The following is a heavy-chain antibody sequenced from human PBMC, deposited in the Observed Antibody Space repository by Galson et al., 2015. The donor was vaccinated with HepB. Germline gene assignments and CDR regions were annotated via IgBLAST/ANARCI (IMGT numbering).Heavy chain of an antibody. D-gene: IGHD3-22*01. J-gene: IGHJ4*02. V-gene: IGHV1-58*01. CDR3: AAVEDYYDSSGSFDY. Sequence: SVKVSCKASGFTFTSSAVQWVRQARGQRLEWIGWIVVGSGNTNYAQKFQERVTITRDMSTSTAYMELSSLRSEDTAVYYCAAVEDYYDSSGSFDYWGQGTLVTVSS. CDR1: GFTFTSSA. CDR2: IVVGSGNT.